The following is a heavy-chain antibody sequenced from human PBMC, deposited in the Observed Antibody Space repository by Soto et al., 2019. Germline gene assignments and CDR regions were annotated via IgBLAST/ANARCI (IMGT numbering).Heavy chain of an antibody. CDR1: GFSFSDSG. CDR3: TRLHFIVQPGINY. Sequence: EVQLVESGGGLVQPGGSLTLSCAASGFSFSDSGIHWVRQASGKGLEWVDRIRTKSNSYATAYAASVKGRFTISRDDSKNTAYLQMNSLKTEDTAVYYCTRLHFIVQPGINYWGQGTLVTVSS. CDR2: IRTKSNSYAT. J-gene: IGHJ4*02. V-gene: IGHV3-73*02. D-gene: IGHD2-2*01.